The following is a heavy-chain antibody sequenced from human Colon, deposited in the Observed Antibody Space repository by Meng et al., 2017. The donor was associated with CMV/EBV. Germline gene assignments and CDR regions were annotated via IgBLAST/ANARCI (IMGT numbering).Heavy chain of an antibody. Sequence: YTFTGYSIHWVRQAPGQGLEWMGIINPGGRSLSYAQKFQGRVTMTRDTSTNTVYMELSTPRSEDTAVYYCAREGGPNSSGFYSFFDNWGQGTLVTVSS. J-gene: IGHJ4*02. D-gene: IGHD3-22*01. CDR1: YTFTGYS. CDR3: AREGGPNSSGFYSFFDN. CDR2: INPGGRSL. V-gene: IGHV1-46*01.